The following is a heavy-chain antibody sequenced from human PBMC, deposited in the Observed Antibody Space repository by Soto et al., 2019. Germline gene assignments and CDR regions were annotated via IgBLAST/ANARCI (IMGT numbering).Heavy chain of an antibody. D-gene: IGHD4-4*01. Sequence: PSETLSLTCTVSGGSISTYYWSWIRQPPGKGLEWIGYIYNSGTTIYNPSLKSRVTISVDTSNNQFSLSLSSVTAAGTAVYYCARRAGIKRMATVLYSFDYWGPGTLVTVSS. CDR1: GGSISTYY. CDR3: ARRAGIKRMATVLYSFDY. V-gene: IGHV4-59*01. CDR2: IYNSGTT. J-gene: IGHJ4*02.